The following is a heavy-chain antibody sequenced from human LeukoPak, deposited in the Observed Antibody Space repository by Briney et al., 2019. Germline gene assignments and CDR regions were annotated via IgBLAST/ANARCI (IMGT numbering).Heavy chain of an antibody. CDR3: AKDLEAYSSSSEWFDP. J-gene: IGHJ5*02. CDR2: ISGSGGST. Sequence: GGSLRLSCAASGFTFSSYAMSWVRQAPGKELEWVSAISGSGGSTYYADSVKGRFTISRDNSKNTLYLQMNSLRAEDTAVYYCAKDLEAYSSSSEWFDPWGQGTLVTVSS. D-gene: IGHD6-13*01. CDR1: GFTFSSYA. V-gene: IGHV3-23*01.